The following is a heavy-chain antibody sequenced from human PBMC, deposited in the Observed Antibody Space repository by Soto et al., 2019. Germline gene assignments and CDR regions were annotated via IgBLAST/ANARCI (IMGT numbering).Heavy chain of an antibody. CDR1: GGSISSGDYY. CDR2: IYYSGST. D-gene: IGHD1-1*01. Sequence: SETLSLTCTVSGGSISSGDYYWSWIRQPPGKGLEWIGYIYYSGSTYYNPSLKSRVTISVDTSKNQFSLKLSSVTAADTAVYYCARVIQELWYGMDVWGQGTTVTISS. CDR3: ARVIQELWYGMDV. J-gene: IGHJ6*02. V-gene: IGHV4-30-4*01.